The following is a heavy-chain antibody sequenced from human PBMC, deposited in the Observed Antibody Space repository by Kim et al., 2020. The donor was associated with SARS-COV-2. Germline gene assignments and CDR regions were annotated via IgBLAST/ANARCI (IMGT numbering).Heavy chain of an antibody. CDR2: IYYSGST. D-gene: IGHD2-15*01. V-gene: IGHV4-39*07. CDR1: GGSISSSSYY. Sequence: SETLSLTCTVSGGSISSSSYYWGWIRQPPGKGLEWIGSIYYSGSTYYNPSLKSRVTISVDTSKNQFSLKLSSVTAADTAVYYCVRDSLPCSGGSCYSNYFDYWGQGTLVTVSS. J-gene: IGHJ4*02. CDR3: VRDSLPCSGGSCYSNYFDY.